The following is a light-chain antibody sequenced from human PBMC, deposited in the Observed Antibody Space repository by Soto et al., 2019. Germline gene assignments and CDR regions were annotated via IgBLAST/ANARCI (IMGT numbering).Light chain of an antibody. V-gene: IGKV1-5*03. CDR3: QQYNNYPFT. CDR2: AAS. CDR1: QSVGNW. J-gene: IGKJ2*01. Sequence: DIQMTQSPSTLSASIGDRVTITCRASQSVGNWLAWYQQKPGTAPKLLIFAASDLETEVPSRFSGGGVGTEFTLTINSLQADDFAVYYCQQYNNYPFTFGQGTKLE.